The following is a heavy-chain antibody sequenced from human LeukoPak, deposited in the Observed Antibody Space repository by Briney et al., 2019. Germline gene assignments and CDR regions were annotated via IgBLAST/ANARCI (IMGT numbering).Heavy chain of an antibody. V-gene: IGHV4-4*07. J-gene: IGHJ4*02. CDR2: IQSSGSA. D-gene: IGHD3-22*01. CDR1: GGSISSYF. CDR3: ATGGYFDSSGYYRTPIDY. Sequence: SETLSLTCTVSGGSISSYFWSWIRQPAGKGLEVIGRIQSSGSAIYNPSLKSRVTMSVDMARTQFSLELSSVTAADTAVYCCATGGYFDSSGYYRTPIDYWGQGTPVTVSS.